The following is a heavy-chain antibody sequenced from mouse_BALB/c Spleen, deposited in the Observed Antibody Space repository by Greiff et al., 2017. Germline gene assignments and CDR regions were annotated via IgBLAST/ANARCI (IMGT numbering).Heavy chain of an antibody. D-gene: IGHD2-14*01. CDR1: GFTFSSFG. CDR2: ISSGSSTI. V-gene: IGHV5-17*02. J-gene: IGHJ4*01. CDR3: ARWDYRYDDAMDY. Sequence: EVQLVESGGGLVQPGGSRKLSCAASGFTFSSFGMHWVRQAPEKGLEWVAYISSGSSTIYYADTVKGRFTLSRDNPKNTLFLQMTSLRSEDTAMYYCARWDYRYDDAMDYWGQGTSVTVSS.